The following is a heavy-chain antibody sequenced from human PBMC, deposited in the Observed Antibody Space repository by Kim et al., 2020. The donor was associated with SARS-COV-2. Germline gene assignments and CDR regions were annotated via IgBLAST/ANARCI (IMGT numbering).Heavy chain of an antibody. V-gene: IGHV5-51*01. CDR3: ARRGPIAAAGSYNWFDP. Sequence: GESLKISCKGSGYSFTSYWIGWVRQMPGKGLEWMGIIYPGDSDTRYSPSFQGQVTISADKSISTAYLQWSSLKASDTAMYYCARRGPIAAAGSYNWFDPWGQGTLVTVSS. CDR2: IYPGDSDT. D-gene: IGHD6-13*01. J-gene: IGHJ5*02. CDR1: GYSFTSYW.